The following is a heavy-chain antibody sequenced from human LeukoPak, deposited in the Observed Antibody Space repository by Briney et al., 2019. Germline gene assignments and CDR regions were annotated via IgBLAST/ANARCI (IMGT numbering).Heavy chain of an antibody. J-gene: IGHJ4*02. D-gene: IGHD6-6*01. CDR2: ISSSSSYI. Sequence: PGGSLRLSCAASGFTFSSYSMNWVRQAPGKGLEWVSSISSSSSYIYYADSVKGRFTISRDNAKNSLYLQMNSLRAEDTAVYYCARDLGYSSSSRGAVTGTQITDYWGQGTLVTVSS. V-gene: IGHV3-21*01. CDR1: GFTFSSYS. CDR3: ARDLGYSSSSRGAVTGTQITDY.